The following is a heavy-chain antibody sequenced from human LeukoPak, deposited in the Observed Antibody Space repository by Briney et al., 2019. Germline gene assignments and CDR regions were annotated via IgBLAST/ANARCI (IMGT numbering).Heavy chain of an antibody. CDR3: ARDRVLEYYYDSSARHDAFDI. V-gene: IGHV3-30*03. CDR1: TFNFIDYG. Sequence: PGGSVRLSCVDSTFNFIDYGMHWVRQAPGKGLEWLALISYDGRTKFYADSLKGRFTISRDNSKNTLYLQINSLRPEDTAVYHCARDRVLEYYYDSSARHDAFDIWGQGTMVTVSS. J-gene: IGHJ3*02. CDR2: ISYDGRTK. D-gene: IGHD3-22*01.